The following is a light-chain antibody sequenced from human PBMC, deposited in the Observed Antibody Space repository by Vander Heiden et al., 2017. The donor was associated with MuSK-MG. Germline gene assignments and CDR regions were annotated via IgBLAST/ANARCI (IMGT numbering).Light chain of an antibody. CDR1: SCDVGAYNY. V-gene: IGLV2-14*01. CDR2: EVS. CDR3: SSSTSSDTYV. J-gene: IGLJ1*01. Sequence: QSALTQPDSVSGSPGQSITTSCTATSCDVGAYNYVSWYQHHLGKAHGLIIYEVSKRPSGVSNRFSGSKSGNTASLTISGRQADDEADYYCSSSTSSDTYVFGTGTKVTVL.